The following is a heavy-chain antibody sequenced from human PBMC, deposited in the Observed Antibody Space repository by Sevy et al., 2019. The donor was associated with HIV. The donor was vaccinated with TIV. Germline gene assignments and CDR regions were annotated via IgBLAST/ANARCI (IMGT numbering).Heavy chain of an antibody. CDR3: ARDSGAAGNWFDP. J-gene: IGHJ5*02. Sequence: GGSLRLSCAASGFTFSSYSMNWVRQAPGKGLEWVSSISSSSSYIYEADSVKGRFTISRDNAKNSLYLQMNSLRAEDTAVYYCARDSGAAGNWFDPWGQGTLVTVSS. V-gene: IGHV3-21*01. CDR2: ISSSSSYI. CDR1: GFTFSSYS. D-gene: IGHD6-13*01.